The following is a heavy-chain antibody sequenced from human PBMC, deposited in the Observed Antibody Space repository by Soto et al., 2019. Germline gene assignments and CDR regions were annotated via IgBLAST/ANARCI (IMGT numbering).Heavy chain of an antibody. J-gene: IGHJ4*02. D-gene: IGHD3-9*01. CDR1: GYTFTSYD. CDR2: MNPNSGNT. Sequence: QVQLVQSGAEVKKPGASVKVSCKASGYTFTSYDINWVRQATGQGLEWMGWMNPNSGNTGYAQKFQGRVIITRNTSRSTAYMELSSLRSEDTAVYYCARKTSQLRYFDCPFDYWGQGTLVTVSS. V-gene: IGHV1-8*01. CDR3: ARKTSQLRYFDCPFDY.